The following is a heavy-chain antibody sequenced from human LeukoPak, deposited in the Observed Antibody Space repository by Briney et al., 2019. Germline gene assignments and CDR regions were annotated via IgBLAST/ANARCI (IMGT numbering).Heavy chain of an antibody. Sequence: ASVRVSCKVSGFTLSKLSIDWVRQAPGKGLEWMGRVGHEDGTTVHAQKFQGRFNMTVDTATDTAYVEMSSLTSEDMAIYYCATGAIVFDYWGQGTLVTVSS. V-gene: IGHV1-24*01. CDR1: GFTLSKLS. J-gene: IGHJ4*02. CDR2: VGHEDGTT. CDR3: ATGAIVFDY. D-gene: IGHD3-22*01.